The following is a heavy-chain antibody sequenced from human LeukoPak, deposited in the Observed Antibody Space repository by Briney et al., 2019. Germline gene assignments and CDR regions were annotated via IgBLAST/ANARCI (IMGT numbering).Heavy chain of an antibody. CDR1: GGTFSSYA. CDR3: ARATGAFDI. Sequence: GASVKVSCKASGGTFSSYAISWVRQAPGQGLEWMGRIIPIFGIAIYAQKFQGRVTITADKSTSTAYMELSSLRSEDTAVYYCARATGAFDIWGQGTMVTVSS. J-gene: IGHJ3*02. D-gene: IGHD5-24*01. V-gene: IGHV1-69*04. CDR2: IIPIFGIA.